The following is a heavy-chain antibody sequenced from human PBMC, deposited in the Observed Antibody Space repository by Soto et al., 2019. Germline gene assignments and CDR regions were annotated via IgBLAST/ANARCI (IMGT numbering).Heavy chain of an antibody. CDR2: IYHSGST. Sequence: TSETLSLTCAVSGGSISSGGYSWSWIRQPPGKGPEWIGYIYHSGSTYYNPSLKSRVTISVDRSKNQFSLKLSSVTAADTAVYYCATIGGDFWLQHWGQGTLVTVSS. J-gene: IGHJ1*01. CDR1: GGSISSGGYS. V-gene: IGHV4-30-2*01. CDR3: ATIGGDFWLQH. D-gene: IGHD3-3*01.